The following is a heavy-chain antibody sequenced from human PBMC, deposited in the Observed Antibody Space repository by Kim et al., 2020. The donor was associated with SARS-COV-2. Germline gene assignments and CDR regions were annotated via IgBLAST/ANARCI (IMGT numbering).Heavy chain of an antibody. CDR3: AASGREISPYSDF. J-gene: IGHJ4*02. Sequence: GGSLRLSCAVGGLTLSKREMSWVRQAPGKGLEWVAGMSASGGITYYADSKGRFTISRDDSKRTLHLQVTSLRSEDTALYHCAASGREISPYSDFWGQGTLVIVSS. D-gene: IGHD3-10*01. CDR2: MSASGGIT. V-gene: IGHV3-23*01. CDR1: GLTLSKRE.